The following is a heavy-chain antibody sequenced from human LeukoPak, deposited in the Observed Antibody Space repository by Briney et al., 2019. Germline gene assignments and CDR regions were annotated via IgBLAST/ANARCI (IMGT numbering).Heavy chain of an antibody. CDR1: GGSISSYY. Sequence: PSETLSLTCTVSGGSISSYYWSWLRQPPGKGLEWIGYIYYSGSTNYNPSLKSRVTISVDTSKNQFSLKLSSVTAADTAVYYCASGRYYYDSSGYKSSIAFDIWGQGTMVTVSS. CDR2: IYYSGST. CDR3: ASGRYYYDSSGYKSSIAFDI. V-gene: IGHV4-59*01. D-gene: IGHD3-22*01. J-gene: IGHJ3*02.